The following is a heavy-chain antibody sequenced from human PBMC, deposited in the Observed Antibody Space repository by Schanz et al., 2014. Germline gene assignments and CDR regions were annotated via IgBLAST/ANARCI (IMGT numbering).Heavy chain of an antibody. J-gene: IGHJ6*02. V-gene: IGHV3-48*04. CDR2: ISSVGISK. CDR3: ARQRSYFYAMDV. Sequence: EVQLVESGGGLVKPGRSLRLSCGASGFTFSSYGMHWVRQAPGKGLEWVSYISSVGISKYYADPVKGRFTISRDSAKNSLYLQMNSLRAEDTAVYYCARQRSYFYAMDVWGQGTTVTVSS. CDR1: GFTFSSYG.